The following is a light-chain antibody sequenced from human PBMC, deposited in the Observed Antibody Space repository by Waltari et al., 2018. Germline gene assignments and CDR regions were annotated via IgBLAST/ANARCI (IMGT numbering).Light chain of an antibody. CDR3: CSYAGSSTFYV. V-gene: IGLV2-23*01. CDR1: SCHVCGYNL. CDR2: EGS. J-gene: IGLJ1*01. Sequence: SPLTQPLSVSGSPGQSITSPCTGTSCHVCGYNLTSLYQQYPGKAPQLMIYEGSKRPSGVSNRFSGSKSGNTASLTISGLQAEDEADYYCCSYAGSSTFYVFGTGTKVTVL.